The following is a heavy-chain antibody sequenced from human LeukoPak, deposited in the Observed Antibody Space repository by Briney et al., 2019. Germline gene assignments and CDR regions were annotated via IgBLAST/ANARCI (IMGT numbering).Heavy chain of an antibody. CDR2: INPNSGGT. Sequence: ASVKVSCKASGYTFTGYCMHWVRQAPGQGLEWMGWINPNSGGTNYAQKFQGRVTMTRDTSISTAYMELSRLRSDDTAVYYCARGSRLRLGELSSHYWGQGTLVTVSS. V-gene: IGHV1-2*02. CDR1: GYTFTGYC. CDR3: ARGSRLRLGELSSHY. J-gene: IGHJ4*02. D-gene: IGHD3-16*02.